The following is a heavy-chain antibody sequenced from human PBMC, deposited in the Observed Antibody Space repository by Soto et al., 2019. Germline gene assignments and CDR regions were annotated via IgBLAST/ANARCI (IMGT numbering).Heavy chain of an antibody. CDR2: IIPIFGTA. Sequence: SVKVSCKASGGAFSSYAISGVRQAPRRGREWMGGIIPIFGTANYAQKFQGRVTITADESTSTAYMELSSLRSEDTAVYYCANRVVPAATRAVSYYYYGMDVWGQGTTVTVS. CDR1: GGAFSSYA. V-gene: IGHV1-69*13. CDR3: ANRVVPAATRAVSYYYYGMDV. J-gene: IGHJ6*02. D-gene: IGHD2-2*01.